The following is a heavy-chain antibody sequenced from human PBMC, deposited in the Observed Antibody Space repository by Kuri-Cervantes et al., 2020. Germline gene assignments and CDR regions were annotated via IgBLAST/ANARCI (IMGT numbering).Heavy chain of an antibody. D-gene: IGHD2-21*02. CDR3: ARRVTPRAFDI. CDR1: GFTFSSYG. Sequence: GESLKISCAASGFTFSSYGMHWVRQAPGKGLEWVAVIWYDGSNKYYADSVKGRFTISGDNSKNTLYLQMNSLRAEDTAVYYCARRVTPRAFDIWGQGTMVTVSS. J-gene: IGHJ3*02. V-gene: IGHV3-33*08. CDR2: IWYDGSNK.